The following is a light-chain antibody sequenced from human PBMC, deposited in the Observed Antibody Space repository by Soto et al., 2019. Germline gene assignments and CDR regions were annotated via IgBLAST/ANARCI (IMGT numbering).Light chain of an antibody. CDR1: PAISNY. CDR3: QQYNSYPLFT. J-gene: IGKJ3*01. CDR2: AAS. Sequence: DIQMTQSPSSLSASVGDRVTVTRRASPAISNYLAWFQQKPGIAPKSLIYAASGLQSGVPSKFSGSGSGTDLTLTTSSLQPEDFATYYCQQYNSYPLFTFGPGTKVDIK. V-gene: IGKV1-16*02.